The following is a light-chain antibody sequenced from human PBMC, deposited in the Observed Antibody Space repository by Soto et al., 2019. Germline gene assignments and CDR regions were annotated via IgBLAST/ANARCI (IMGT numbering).Light chain of an antibody. J-gene: IGLJ1*01. CDR1: SSNIGNNY. CDR2: DNN. CDR3: SSYTSSSTLYV. V-gene: IGLV1-51*01. Sequence: QSVLAQPPSVSAAPGQKVTISCSGSSSNIGNNYVSWYQQFPGTAPKLLIYDNNNRPSGIPDRFSGSESGTSATLGITGLQTGDEADYYCSSYTSSSTLYVFGTGTKLTVL.